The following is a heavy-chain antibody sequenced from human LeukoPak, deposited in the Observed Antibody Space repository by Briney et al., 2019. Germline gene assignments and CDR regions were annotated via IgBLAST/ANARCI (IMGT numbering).Heavy chain of an antibody. D-gene: IGHD2-2*01. J-gene: IGHJ6*03. CDR3: ARHIQLLNFYCCMDV. Sequence: SETLSLTCTVSGPSISSYYWSWIRQSPKKGLEWIGYIHARGSTNFNPSLKSRVDMSVDTSKNQFSLKLTSVTAADTAVYYCARHIQLLNFYCCMDVWGKGTTVTVS. V-gene: IGHV4-4*09. CDR1: GPSISSYY. CDR2: IHARGST.